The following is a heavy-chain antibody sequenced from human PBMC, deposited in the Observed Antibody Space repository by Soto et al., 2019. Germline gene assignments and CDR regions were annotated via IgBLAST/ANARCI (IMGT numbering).Heavy chain of an antibody. CDR1: GFTFSSYA. CDR3: ARVVKRVAVAGNGASWDY. V-gene: IGHV3-30-3*01. Sequence: QVQLVESGGGVVQPGRSLRLSCAASGFTFSSYAMHWVRQAPGKGLEWVAVISYDGSNKYYADSVKGRFTISRDNAKNSLYLQMNSLRAEDTAVYYCARVVKRVAVAGNGASWDYWGQGTLVTVSS. J-gene: IGHJ4*02. D-gene: IGHD6-19*01. CDR2: ISYDGSNK.